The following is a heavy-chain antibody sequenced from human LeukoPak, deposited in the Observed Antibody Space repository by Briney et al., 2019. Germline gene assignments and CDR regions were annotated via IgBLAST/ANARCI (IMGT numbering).Heavy chain of an antibody. V-gene: IGHV3-21*01. CDR2: ISSSSSYI. J-gene: IGHJ4*02. D-gene: IGHD3-22*01. CDR3: AKSAYYDSSGSTEYFDY. Sequence: GGSLRLSCAASGFTFSSYSMNWVRQAPGKGLEWVSSISSSSSYIYYADSVKGRFTTSRDNAKNSLYLQMNSLRAEDTAVYYCAKSAYYDSSGSTEYFDYWGQGTLVTVSS. CDR1: GFTFSSYS.